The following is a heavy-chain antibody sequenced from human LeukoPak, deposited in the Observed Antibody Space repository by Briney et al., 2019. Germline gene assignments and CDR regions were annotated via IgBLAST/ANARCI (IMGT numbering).Heavy chain of an antibody. CDR1: GGSFSGYY. CDR3: ALVVVAAANLFDAFDI. D-gene: IGHD2-15*01. CDR2: INHSGST. V-gene: IGHV4-34*01. Sequence: SETLSLTCAVYGGSFSGYYWSWIRQPPGKGLEWIGEINHSGSTNYNPSLKSRVTISVDTSKNQFSLKLSSVTAADTAVYYCALVVVAAANLFDAFDIRGQEAMVTVSS. J-gene: IGHJ3*02.